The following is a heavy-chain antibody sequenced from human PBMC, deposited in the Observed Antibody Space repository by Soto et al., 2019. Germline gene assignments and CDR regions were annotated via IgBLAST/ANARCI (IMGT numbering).Heavy chain of an antibody. CDR3: ARGLAYDRPITVAEPFDS. Sequence: WTWIRQSPGRGLEGIGEISHSGSRNYNPAFQSRVIISVDSSKNHVSLKLSSVTAADSATYFCARGLAYDRPITVAEPFDSWGQGTLVTV. J-gene: IGHJ4*02. V-gene: IGHV4-34*01. D-gene: IGHD6-19*01. CDR2: ISHSGSR.